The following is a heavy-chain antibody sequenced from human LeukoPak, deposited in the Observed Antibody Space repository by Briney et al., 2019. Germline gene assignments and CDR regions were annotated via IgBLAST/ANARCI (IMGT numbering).Heavy chain of an antibody. CDR1: GGSFSDYF. V-gene: IGHV4-34*01. Sequence: SETLSLTCAAHGGSFSDYFWSWIRQPPGKGLEWIGEINHTGSTNYNPSLKSRVSISVDTSKNQFSLKLRSVTAADTAVYYCARRRRGMISIDYWGEGILVTVSS. CDR2: INHTGST. J-gene: IGHJ4*02. CDR3: ARRRRGMISIDY. D-gene: IGHD3-16*01.